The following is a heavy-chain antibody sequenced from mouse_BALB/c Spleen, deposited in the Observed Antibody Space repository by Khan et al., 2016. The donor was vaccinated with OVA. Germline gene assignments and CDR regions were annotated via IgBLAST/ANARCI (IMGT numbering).Heavy chain of an antibody. CDR3: ARSNNYGSGLYAMDY. D-gene: IGHD1-1*01. J-gene: IGHJ4*01. CDR2: IAPGRGST. V-gene: IGHV1S41*01. CDR1: GYTFTSYW. Sequence: DLVMPGAAVTLSCKASGYTFTSYWINWIKQRPGQGLEWIGRIAPGRGSTSYNDMFKGKATLTVDASSSSAYIQLSSLSSQASAGYVCARSNNYGSGLYAMDYWGQGTSVTVSS.